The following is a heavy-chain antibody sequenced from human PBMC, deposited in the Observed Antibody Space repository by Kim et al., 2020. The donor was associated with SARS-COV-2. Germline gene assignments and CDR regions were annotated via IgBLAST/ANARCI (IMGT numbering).Heavy chain of an antibody. CDR1: GFTFSSYE. J-gene: IGHJ6*03. D-gene: IGHD3-3*02. CDR3: ARQARKNGRRIFGVVKAPYYYYYMDV. CDR2: ISSSGSTI. V-gene: IGHV3-48*03. Sequence: GGSLRLSCAASGFTFSSYEMNWVRQAPGKGLEWVSYISSSGSTIYYADSVKGRFTISRDNAKNSLYLQMNSLRAEDTAVYYCARQARKNGRRIFGVVKAPYYYYYMDVWGKGTTVTVSS.